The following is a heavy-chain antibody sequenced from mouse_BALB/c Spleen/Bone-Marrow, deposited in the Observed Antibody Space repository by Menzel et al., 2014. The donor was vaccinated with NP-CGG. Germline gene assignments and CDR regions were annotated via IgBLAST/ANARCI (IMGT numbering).Heavy chain of an antibody. D-gene: IGHD3-1*01. CDR3: ASVSACFSY. V-gene: IGHV5-17*02. CDR2: ISSGSSTI. CDR1: GFTFSSFG. Sequence: DVQLQESGGGLVQPGGSRKLSCAASGFTFSSFGMHWVRQAPEKGLEWVAYISSGSSTIYYADTVKGRFTISRDNPKNTLFLQMTGLRSEDTAMYYCASVSACFSYWGQGTLVTVS. J-gene: IGHJ3*01.